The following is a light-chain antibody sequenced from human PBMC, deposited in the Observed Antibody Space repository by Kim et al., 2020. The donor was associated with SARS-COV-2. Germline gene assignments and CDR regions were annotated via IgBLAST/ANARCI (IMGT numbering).Light chain of an antibody. J-gene: IGKJ1*01. Sequence: GDRVTITCRASQSISTWLAWYQQKPGKAPKLLIYKASTLEGGVPSRFSGSGSGTDFTLTVSSLQPDDFATYYCQQYNSSPWTFVQGTKVDIK. V-gene: IGKV1-5*03. CDR3: QQYNSSPWT. CDR1: QSISTW. CDR2: KAS.